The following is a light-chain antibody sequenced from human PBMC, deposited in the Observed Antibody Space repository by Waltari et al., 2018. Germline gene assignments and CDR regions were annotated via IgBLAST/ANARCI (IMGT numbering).Light chain of an antibody. CDR3: CSYAGTTNWV. V-gene: IGLV2-23*02. CDR1: RDDVGGYSL. CDR2: EVH. Sequence: HSALTQPASVSGSPGQSLAISCPGTRDDVGGYSLVSWYQQSSGKAPKLIIYEVHKRPSGVSNRFSASRSGNTASLTISGLQSEDEANYYCCSYAGTTNWVFGGGTKLTVL. J-gene: IGLJ3*02.